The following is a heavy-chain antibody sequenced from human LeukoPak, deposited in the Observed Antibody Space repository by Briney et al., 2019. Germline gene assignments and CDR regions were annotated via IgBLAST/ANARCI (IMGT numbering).Heavy chain of an antibody. CDR3: AGDKDHTYGRYFDY. CDR2: IYYSGNT. V-gene: IGHV4-59*01. D-gene: IGHD5-18*01. CDR1: GGSISTYY. J-gene: IGHJ4*02. Sequence: SETLSLTCTVSGGSISTYYWSWLRQSPGRGLEWIGYIYYSGNTNYNPSLKSRVTISVDTSKNQFSLKLSSVTAADTAVYYCAGDKDHTYGRYFDYWGQGTPVTVSS.